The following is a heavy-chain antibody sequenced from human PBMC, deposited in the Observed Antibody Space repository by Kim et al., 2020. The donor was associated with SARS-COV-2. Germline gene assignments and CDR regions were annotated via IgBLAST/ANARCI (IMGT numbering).Heavy chain of an antibody. D-gene: IGHD3-10*01. CDR2: SKI. V-gene: IGHV3-33*01. Sequence: SKIQYKDAVKGRFTIPRDNPKNTLYRQKNSLSVEETAVYYCAGDRAGSYDHWGRGTLVTVSS. J-gene: IGHJ4*02. CDR3: AGDRAGSYDH.